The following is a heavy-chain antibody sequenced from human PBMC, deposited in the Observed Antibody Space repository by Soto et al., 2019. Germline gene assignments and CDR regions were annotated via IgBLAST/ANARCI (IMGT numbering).Heavy chain of an antibody. D-gene: IGHD6-6*01. CDR3: ATDKYSSYEWYFDL. J-gene: IGHJ2*01. CDR1: GYTLTELS. CDR2: FDPEDGET. V-gene: IGHV1-24*01. Sequence: ASVKVSCKVSGYTLTELSMRWVRQAPGKGLEWMGGFDPEDGETIYAQKFQGRVTMTEDTSTDTAYMELSSLRSEDTAVYYCATDKYSSYEWYFDLWGRGTLVTVSS.